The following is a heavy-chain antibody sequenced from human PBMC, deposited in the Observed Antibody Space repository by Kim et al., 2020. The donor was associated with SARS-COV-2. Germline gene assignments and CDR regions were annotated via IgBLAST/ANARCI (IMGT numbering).Heavy chain of an antibody. CDR1: GFSLSTSGMC. J-gene: IGHJ5*02. D-gene: IGHD3-10*01. CDR2: IDWDDAK. Sequence: SGPTLVKPTQTLTLTCTFSGFSLSTSGMCVSWIRQPPGKALEWLALIDWDDAKYYSTSLKTRLTISKDTSKNQVVLTMTNMDPVDTATYYCARSHNTMVRGDVRFDPWGQGTLVTVSS. V-gene: IGHV2-70*01. CDR3: ARSHNTMVRGDVRFDP.